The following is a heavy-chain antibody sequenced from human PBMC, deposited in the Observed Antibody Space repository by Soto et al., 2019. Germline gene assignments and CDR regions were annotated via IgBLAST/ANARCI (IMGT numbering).Heavy chain of an antibody. CDR2: IKVDGGDM. V-gene: IGHV3-7*01. CDR3: ATEGWVYYDFWSGYSDY. J-gene: IGHJ4*02. Sequence: EVQLVESGGGLVQPGGPLSLSCAASGFTLSSYWMSWVRQAPGKGLEWVANIKVDGGDMYYVDSVKGRFTISRDNAKNSLYLQMNSLRAEDTAVYYCATEGWVYYDFWSGYSDYWGQGTRVTVSS. CDR1: GFTLSSYW. D-gene: IGHD3-3*01.